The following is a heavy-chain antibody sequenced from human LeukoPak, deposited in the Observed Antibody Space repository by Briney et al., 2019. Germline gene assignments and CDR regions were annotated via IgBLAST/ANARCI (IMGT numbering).Heavy chain of an antibody. V-gene: IGHV3-21*01. Sequence: GGSLRLSCGASGFTFSSYSMSWVRQAPGKGLEWVSSISSSSSYIYYADSVKGRFTISRDNAKNSLYLQMNSLRAEDTAVYYCATTLGSCWKFDYWGQGTLVTVSS. CDR3: ATTLGSCWKFDY. CDR2: ISSSSSYI. CDR1: GFTFSSYS. D-gene: IGHD6-19*01. J-gene: IGHJ4*02.